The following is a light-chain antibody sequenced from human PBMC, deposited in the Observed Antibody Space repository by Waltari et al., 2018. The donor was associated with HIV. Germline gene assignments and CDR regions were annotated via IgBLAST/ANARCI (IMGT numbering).Light chain of an antibody. CDR3: AVWDESLDGWL. J-gene: IGLJ3*02. V-gene: IGLV1-47*01. CDR1: SSNIERNY. Sequence: QSELTQSPSASGTPGQRITISCSGSSSNIERNYVYWYKQFPGATPKVLIYKDNGRPSGVHDRISGSKSGTSASLLISGLRSDDEADYYCAVWDESLDGWLFGGGTKLTVL. CDR2: KDN.